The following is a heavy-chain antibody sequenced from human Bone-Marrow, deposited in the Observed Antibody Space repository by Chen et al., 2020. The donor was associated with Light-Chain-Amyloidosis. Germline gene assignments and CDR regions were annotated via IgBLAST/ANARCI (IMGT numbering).Heavy chain of an antibody. V-gene: IGHV3-11*01. Sequence: QVQLVESGGGLVKPGGSLRLSCAASGFTFSDFYMSWIRQALGKGLEWISYISSSSSAIYYADSVKGRFTISRDNAENSVYLQMDRLRAEDTAVYYCARGYKFGYYWGQGTLVNVSS. CDR2: ISSSSSAI. J-gene: IGHJ4*02. D-gene: IGHD3-16*01. CDR3: ARGYKFGYY. CDR1: GFTFSDFY.